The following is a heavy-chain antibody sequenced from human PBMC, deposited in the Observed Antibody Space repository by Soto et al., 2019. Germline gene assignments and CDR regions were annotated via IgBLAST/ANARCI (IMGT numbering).Heavy chain of an antibody. D-gene: IGHD5-18*01. Sequence: LRLSCAASGFTFSSYGMHWVRQSPGKGLEWVAVIWYDGSNKYYADSVKGRFTISRDNSKNTLYLQMNSLRAEDTAVYYCARSGSNTAMVHFDYWGQGTLVTVSS. CDR3: ARSGSNTAMVHFDY. V-gene: IGHV3-33*01. CDR2: IWYDGSNK. CDR1: GFTFSSYG. J-gene: IGHJ4*02.